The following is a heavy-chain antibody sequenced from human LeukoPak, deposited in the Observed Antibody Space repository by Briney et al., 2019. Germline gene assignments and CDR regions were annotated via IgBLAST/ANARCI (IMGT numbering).Heavy chain of an antibody. Sequence: GGSLRLSCAASGFTFSSYAMSWVRQAPGKGLEWVSAISASGGSKYYADSVKGRFTISRDNSKNTLYLQMNSLRAEDTAVYYCAKDDGGLTDYWGQGTLVTVSS. J-gene: IGHJ4*02. CDR3: AKDDGGLTDY. D-gene: IGHD4-23*01. V-gene: IGHV3-23*01. CDR2: ISASGGSK. CDR1: GFTFSSYA.